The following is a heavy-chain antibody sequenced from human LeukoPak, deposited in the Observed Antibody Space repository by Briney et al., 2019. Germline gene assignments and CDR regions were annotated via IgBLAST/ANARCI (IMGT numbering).Heavy chain of an antibody. Sequence: GGSLRLSCAASGLTFSSYAMSWVRQAPGKGLEWVSAISGSGGSTYYADSVKGRFTISRDNSKNTLYLQMNSLRAEDTAVYYCAKALYYYDSSGYHPNWFDPWGQGTLVTVSS. V-gene: IGHV3-23*01. J-gene: IGHJ5*02. CDR1: GLTFSSYA. CDR2: ISGSGGST. CDR3: AKALYYYDSSGYHPNWFDP. D-gene: IGHD3-22*01.